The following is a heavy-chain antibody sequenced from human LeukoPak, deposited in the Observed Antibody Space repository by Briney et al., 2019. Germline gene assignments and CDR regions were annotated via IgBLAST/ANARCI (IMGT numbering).Heavy chain of an antibody. J-gene: IGHJ4*02. D-gene: IGHD4-23*01. V-gene: IGHV1-2*02. CDR2: INPNSGGT. CDR3: ARARTTVVTQFDY. CDR1: GYTFTGYY. Sequence: ASVKVSCKASGYTFTGYYMHWVRQAPGQGLEWMGWINPNSGGTNYAQKFQGRVTMTRDTSISTAYMELSRLRSDDTAVYYCARARTTVVTQFDYWGQGTLVTVSS.